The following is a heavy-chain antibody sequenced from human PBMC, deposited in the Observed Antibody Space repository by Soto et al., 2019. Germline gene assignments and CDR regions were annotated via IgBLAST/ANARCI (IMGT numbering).Heavy chain of an antibody. CDR2: IYYSGST. V-gene: IGHV4-31*03. D-gene: IGHD3-10*01. J-gene: IGHJ5*02. Sequence: SETLSLTCTVSGGSISSGGYYWRWIRQHPGKGLEWIGYIYYSGSTYYNPSLKSRVTISVDTSKNQFSLKLSSVTAADTAVYYCARFYYGSGSVSWFDPWGQGTLVTVSS. CDR3: ARFYYGSGSVSWFDP. CDR1: GGSISSGGYY.